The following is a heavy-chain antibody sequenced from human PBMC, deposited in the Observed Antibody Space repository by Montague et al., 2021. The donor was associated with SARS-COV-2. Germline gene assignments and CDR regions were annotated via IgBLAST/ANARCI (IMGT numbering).Heavy chain of an antibody. Sequence: SLRLSCEAYGFTFSSYPMHWVRQAPGKGLEWVAVISYDGTYKYYXDSXKGRFTISRDNSKNTLYLQLNSLRAEDTAVYFCTRDHQFYDVLTAYFPSNYYHNYYGMDVWGQGTTVTVSS. CDR2: ISYDGTYK. J-gene: IGHJ6*02. CDR1: GFTFSSYP. V-gene: IGHV3-30-3*01. CDR3: TRDHQFYDVLTAYFPSNYYHNYYGMDV. D-gene: IGHD3-9*01.